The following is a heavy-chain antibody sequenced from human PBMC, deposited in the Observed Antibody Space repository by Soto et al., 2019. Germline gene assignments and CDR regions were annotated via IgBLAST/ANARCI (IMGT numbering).Heavy chain of an antibody. CDR2: IHYSGTT. V-gene: IGHV4-59*01. J-gene: IGHJ4*02. Sequence: SETLSLTCTVSGGSMRNYFWTWIRQPPGKGLEWIGYIHYSGTTSFFPSYNPFLRSRVTISEDTSKNQFSLKLLSVTTADTAVYFCAAGEASSRNLAPYYLDFWGQGTLVTVSS. D-gene: IGHD6-13*01. CDR1: GGSMRNYF. CDR3: AAGEASSRNLAPYYLDF.